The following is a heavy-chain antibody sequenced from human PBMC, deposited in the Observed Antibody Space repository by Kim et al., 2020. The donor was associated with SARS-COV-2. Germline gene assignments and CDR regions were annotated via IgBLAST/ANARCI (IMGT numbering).Heavy chain of an antibody. CDR2: ST. V-gene: IGHV4-4*07. Sequence: STNYNPSLKSRVTMSVDTSKNQFSLKLSSVTAADTAVYYCARSGAAMWFDPWGQGTLVTVSS. CDR3: ARSGAAMWFDP. D-gene: IGHD2-2*01. J-gene: IGHJ5*02.